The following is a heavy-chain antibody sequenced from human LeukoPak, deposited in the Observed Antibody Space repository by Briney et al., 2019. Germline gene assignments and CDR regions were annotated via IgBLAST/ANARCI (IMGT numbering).Heavy chain of an antibody. CDR2: IYYSGST. D-gene: IGHD6-19*01. Sequence: SETLSLTCTVSGGSISSSSYYWGWIRQPPGKGLEWIGSIYYSGSTYYNPSLKSRVTISVDTSKNHFSLKLSSVTAADTAVYYCARPSSTAVAGTYFHHWGQGTLVTVSS. CDR3: ARPSSTAVAGTYFHH. J-gene: IGHJ1*01. CDR1: GGSISSSSYY. V-gene: IGHV4-39*02.